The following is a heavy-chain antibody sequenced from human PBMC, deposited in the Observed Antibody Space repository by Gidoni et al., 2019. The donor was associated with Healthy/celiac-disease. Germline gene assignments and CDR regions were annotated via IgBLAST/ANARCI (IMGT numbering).Heavy chain of an antibody. J-gene: IGHJ4*02. V-gene: IGHV4-34*01. D-gene: IGHD2-2*01. CDR3: ARGLGEDCSSTSCYEGDFDY. Sequence: QVQLQQWGAGLLKPSETLSLTCAVYGGSFSGYYWSWIRQPPGKGLGWIGEINHSGSTNYNPSLKSRVTISVDTSKNQFSLKLSSVTAADTAVYYCARGLGEDCSSTSCYEGDFDYWGQGTLVTVSS. CDR2: INHSGST. CDR1: GGSFSGYY.